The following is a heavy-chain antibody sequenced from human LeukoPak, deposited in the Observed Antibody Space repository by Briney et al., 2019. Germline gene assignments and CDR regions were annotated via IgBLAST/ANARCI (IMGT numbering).Heavy chain of an antibody. V-gene: IGHV3-66*01. D-gene: IGHD4-17*01. CDR1: GFTVSSNY. CDR2: IYSGGST. J-gene: IGHJ6*02. CDR3: ARDLGAMGPTDDYGDYGGDYYYGMDV. Sequence: PGGSLRLSCAASGFTVSSNYMSWVRQAPGKGLEWVSVIYSGGSTYYADSVKGRFTISRDNSKNTLYLQMNSLRAEDTAVYYCARDLGAMGPTDDYGDYGGDYYYGMDVWGQGTTVTVSS.